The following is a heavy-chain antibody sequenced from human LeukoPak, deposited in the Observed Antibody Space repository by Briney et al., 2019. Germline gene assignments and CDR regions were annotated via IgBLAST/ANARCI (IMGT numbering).Heavy chain of an antibody. D-gene: IGHD2-15*01. CDR1: GYTLTELS. Sequence: ASVKVSCKVSGYTLTELSMHWVRQAPGKGLEWMGGFDPEDGETIYAQKFQGRVTMTEDTSTDAAYMELSSLRSEDTAVYYCATIRYSNIPYYFDYWGQGTLVTVSS. V-gene: IGHV1-24*01. J-gene: IGHJ4*02. CDR3: ATIRYSNIPYYFDY. CDR2: FDPEDGET.